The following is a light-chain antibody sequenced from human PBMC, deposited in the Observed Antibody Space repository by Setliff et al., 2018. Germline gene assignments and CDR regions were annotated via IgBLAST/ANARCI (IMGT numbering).Light chain of an antibody. CDR2: YDS. V-gene: IGLV3-21*04. CDR3: QVWDSGSEHDV. Sequence: SYELTQPPSVPVAPGKTARITCGGNNIGGKSVNWYQQKPGQAPVLVIYYDSDRPSGIPERFFGSNSGNTATLTISRVEAGDEADYYCQVWDSGSEHDVFGTGTK. J-gene: IGLJ1*01. CDR1: NIGGKS.